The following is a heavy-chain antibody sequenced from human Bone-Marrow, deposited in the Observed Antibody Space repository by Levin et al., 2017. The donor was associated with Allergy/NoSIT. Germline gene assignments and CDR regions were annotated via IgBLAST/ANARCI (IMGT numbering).Heavy chain of an antibody. CDR3: ASLLRYGTATTLLRDS. J-gene: IGHJ4*02. V-gene: IGHV4-4*02. Sequence: SCAVSGDSISSTKWWTWVRQPPGKGLEWIGEIYHTGSTSYNPSLKGRVTISVDKSNNQFSLRLTSVTAADTAIYYCASLLRYGTATTLLRDSWGQGILVSVSS. CDR2: IYHTGST. CDR1: GDSISSTKW. D-gene: IGHD2-15*01.